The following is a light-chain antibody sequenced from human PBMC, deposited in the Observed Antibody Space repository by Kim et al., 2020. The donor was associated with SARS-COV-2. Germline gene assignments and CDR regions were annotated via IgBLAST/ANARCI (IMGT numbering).Light chain of an antibody. J-gene: IGKJ1*01. CDR1: QTISGY. CDR3: KQSYSTPPT. Sequence: DIQMTQSPSSLSASVGDRVTITCRASQTISGYLNWYQQKPGKAPKLLIYAASSLLGGVPSRFSGSGSGTDFTLTISSLQPEDFATYHCKQSYSTPPTFGQGTKVEIK. CDR2: AAS. V-gene: IGKV1-39*01.